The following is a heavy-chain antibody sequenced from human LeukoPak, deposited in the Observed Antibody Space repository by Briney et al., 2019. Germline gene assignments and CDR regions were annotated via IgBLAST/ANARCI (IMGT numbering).Heavy chain of an antibody. CDR2: IIPVSGTS. J-gene: IGHJ4*02. V-gene: IGHV1-69*13. D-gene: IGHD3-10*01. Sequence: ASVKVSCKASGGTFRGYPITWVRQAPGQGLEWMGDIIPVSGTSNYAQKFQGRLSITADESINTAYMGLRSLRFEDTAIYFCARGYFQAYGVRGPFDYWGQGTLVTVSS. CDR3: ARGYFQAYGVRGPFDY. CDR1: GGTFRGYP.